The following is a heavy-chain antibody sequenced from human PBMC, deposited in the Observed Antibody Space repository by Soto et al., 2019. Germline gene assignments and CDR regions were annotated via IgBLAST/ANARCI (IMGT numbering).Heavy chain of an antibody. CDR1: GGSISSYY. V-gene: IGHV4-59*08. J-gene: IGHJ4*02. Sequence: QVQLQESGPGLVKPSETLSLTCTVSGGSISSYYWSWIRQPPGKGLEWIGYIYYSGSTNYNPSLRRRVTTSVATSKNNGSLKRNCMTAADTAVYYCARHNYGLGSTYFEYWGQGTLDTVSS. CDR2: IYYSGST. CDR3: ARHNYGLGSTYFEY. D-gene: IGHD3-16*01.